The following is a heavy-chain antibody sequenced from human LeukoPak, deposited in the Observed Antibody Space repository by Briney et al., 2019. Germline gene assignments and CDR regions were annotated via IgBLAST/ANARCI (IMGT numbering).Heavy chain of an antibody. CDR2: IKQDGSEK. CDR1: GFTFSSYW. CDR3: ARASSRYSGYDYFDY. V-gene: IGHV3-7*01. Sequence: GGSLRLSCAASGFTFSSYWMSWVRQAPGKGLEWVANIKQDGSEKYYVDSVKGRFTISRDNAKNSLYLQMNSLRAEDTAVYYCARASSRYSGYDYFDYWGQGTLVTDSS. J-gene: IGHJ4*02. D-gene: IGHD5-12*01.